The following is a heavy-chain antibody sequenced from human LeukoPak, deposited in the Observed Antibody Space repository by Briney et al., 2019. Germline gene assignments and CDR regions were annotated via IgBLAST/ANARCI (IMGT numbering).Heavy chain of an antibody. CDR1: GFTCSSYA. V-gene: IGHV3-64*01. CDR2: ISSNGGST. Sequence: GASLRLSCAASGFTCSSYAMHWVRQAPGKGLEYVSAISSNGGSTYYANSVKGSFTISRDNSKNTLYLQMGSLRAEDMAVYYCAREGKWELLRCLDYGGQGTLVTVSS. CDR3: AREGKWELLRCLDY. D-gene: IGHD1-26*01. J-gene: IGHJ4*02.